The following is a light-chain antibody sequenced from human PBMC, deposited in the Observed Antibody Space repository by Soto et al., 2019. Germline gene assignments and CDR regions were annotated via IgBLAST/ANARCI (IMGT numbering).Light chain of an antibody. Sequence: DIQMTQSPSTLSASVGDRVTITCRASQSISSWLAWYQQKPGKAPKLLIYKASSLESGVPSRFSGSGSGTEFTLAINNLQPDDFATYYCQQYNNYPWAFGQGTKLEIK. V-gene: IGKV1-5*03. CDR2: KAS. J-gene: IGKJ1*01. CDR3: QQYNNYPWA. CDR1: QSISSW.